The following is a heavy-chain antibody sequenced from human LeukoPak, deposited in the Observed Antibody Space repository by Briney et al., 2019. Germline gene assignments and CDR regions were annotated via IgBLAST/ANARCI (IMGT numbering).Heavy chain of an antibody. V-gene: IGHV1-46*01. Sequence: ASVKVFCKASGYTFTSYYMHWVRQAPGQGLEWMGILNPSGGSTSYAQKFQGRVTMTRDTSTSTVYMELSSLRSEDTAVYFCLKDREALRYFERGGPDYWGQGTLVTVSS. CDR3: LKDREALRYFERGGPDY. CDR2: LNPSGGST. D-gene: IGHD3-9*01. J-gene: IGHJ4*02. CDR1: GYTFTSYY.